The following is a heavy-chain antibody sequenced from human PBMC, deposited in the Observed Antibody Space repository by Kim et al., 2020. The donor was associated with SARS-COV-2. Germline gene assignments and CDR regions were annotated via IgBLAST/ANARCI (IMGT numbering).Heavy chain of an antibody. D-gene: IGHD6-19*01. Sequence: SETLSLTCAVYGGSFSGYYWSWIRQPPGKGLEWIGEINHSGSTNYNPSLKSRVTISVDTSKNQFSLKLSSVTAADTAVYYCASGKGHGIAVAGYYYYYGMDVWGQGTTVTVSS. CDR1: GGSFSGYY. V-gene: IGHV4-34*01. CDR2: INHSGST. J-gene: IGHJ6*02. CDR3: ASGKGHGIAVAGYYYYYGMDV.